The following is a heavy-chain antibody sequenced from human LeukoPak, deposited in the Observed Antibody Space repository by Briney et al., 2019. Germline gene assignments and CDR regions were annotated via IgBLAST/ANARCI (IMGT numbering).Heavy chain of an antibody. CDR2: ISPDGSST. CDR1: GFTFTNYW. V-gene: IGHV3-74*01. J-gene: IGHJ4*02. D-gene: IGHD3-10*01. Sequence: PGGSLRLSCAASGFTFTNYWMHWVRQVPGKGLVWVSFISPDGSSTNYADSVKGRFTISRDNAKNTLYLQMNSLSVEDTAVYYCARARVPGELNYWGQGTPVTVSS. CDR3: ARARVPGELNY.